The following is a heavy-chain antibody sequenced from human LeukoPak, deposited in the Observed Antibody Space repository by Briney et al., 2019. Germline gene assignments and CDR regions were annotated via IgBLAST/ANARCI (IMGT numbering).Heavy chain of an antibody. V-gene: IGHV3-23*01. J-gene: IGHJ4*02. CDR3: AKVGWDIVVVPAANDY. CDR2: ISGSGGST. D-gene: IGHD2-2*01. Sequence: GGSLRLSCAASGFTFSSYAMSWVRQAPGKGLEWVSAISGSGGSTYYADSVKGRFTISRDNSKNTLYLQMNGLRAEDTAVYYCAKVGWDIVVVPAANDYWGQGTLVTVSS. CDR1: GFTFSSYA.